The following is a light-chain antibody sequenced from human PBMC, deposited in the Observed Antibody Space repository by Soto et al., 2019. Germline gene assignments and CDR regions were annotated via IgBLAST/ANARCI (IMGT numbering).Light chain of an antibody. CDR1: QSVSSSY. J-gene: IGKJ1*01. V-gene: IGKV3-20*01. CDR3: QQDGSSQS. CDR2: GAS. Sequence: EIVLTQSPGTLSLSPGERATLSCRASQSVSSSYLAWYQQKPGQAPRLLIYGASSRATGIPDRFSGSGSGTAFTLTISRLEPEDIAVYYCQQDGSSQSFGQGTKVEIK.